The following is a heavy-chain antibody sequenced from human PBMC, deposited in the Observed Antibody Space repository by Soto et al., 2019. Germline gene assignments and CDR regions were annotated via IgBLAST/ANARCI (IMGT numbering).Heavy chain of an antibody. CDR1: GGTFSSYA. CDR2: IIPIFGTA. J-gene: IGHJ4*02. Sequence: QVQLVQSGAEVKKPGSSVKVSCKASGGTFSSYAISWVRQAPGQGLEWMGGIIPIFGTANYAQKFQGRVTXTXDXXTXXXXXEXSXXXXXXXXXYYCARTAKYSSGWTLDYWGQGTLVTVSS. D-gene: IGHD6-19*01. CDR3: ARTAKYSSGWTLDY. V-gene: IGHV1-69*12.